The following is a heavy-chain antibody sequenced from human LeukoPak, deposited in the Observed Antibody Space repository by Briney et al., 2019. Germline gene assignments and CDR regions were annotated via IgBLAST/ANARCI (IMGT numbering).Heavy chain of an antibody. Sequence: PGGSLRLSCAASGFTFSSHDMHWVRQGTGRGLEWVSSVAGTGDTYYADSVKGRFTISRENGKNSLYLQMNSLRAGDTAVYYCIRGGIRGLTWNWLDPCGQGTLVTVSS. V-gene: IGHV3-13*01. D-gene: IGHD3-10*01. J-gene: IGHJ5*02. CDR3: IRGGIRGLTWNWLDP. CDR1: GFTFSSHD. CDR2: VAGTGDT.